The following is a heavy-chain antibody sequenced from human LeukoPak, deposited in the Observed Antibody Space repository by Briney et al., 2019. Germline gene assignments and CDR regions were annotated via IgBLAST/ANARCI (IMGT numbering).Heavy chain of an antibody. CDR3: ARSPNLMFRDPGGDRYYYYYYAMDV. CDR2: ISSSGSTI. J-gene: IGHJ6*02. CDR1: GFTFSDYY. Sequence: GSLRLSCAASGFTFSDYYMRWIRQAPGKGLEWVSYISSSGSTIYYADSVKGRFTISRDNAKNSLYLQMNSLRAEDTAVYYCARSPNLMFRDPGGDRYYYYYYAMDVWGQGTTVTVSS. D-gene: IGHD3-10*01. V-gene: IGHV3-11*01.